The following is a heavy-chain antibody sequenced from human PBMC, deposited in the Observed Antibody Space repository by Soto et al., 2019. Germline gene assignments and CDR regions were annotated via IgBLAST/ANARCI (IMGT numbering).Heavy chain of an antibody. D-gene: IGHD5-18*01. CDR1: GGCISSGGYY. J-gene: IGHJ4*02. V-gene: IGHV4-31*03. CDR3: ARVRGYSYGLDY. CDR2: IYYSGST. Sequence: SETRSLTCTVSGGCISSGGYYWSWIHQHPGKGLEWIGYIYYSGSTYYNPSLKSRVNISVDTSKNQFSLKLSSVTAADTAVYYCARVRGYSYGLDYLGEGILVTVSS.